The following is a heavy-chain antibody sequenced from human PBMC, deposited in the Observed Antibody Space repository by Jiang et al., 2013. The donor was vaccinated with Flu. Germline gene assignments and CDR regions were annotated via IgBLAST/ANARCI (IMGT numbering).Heavy chain of an antibody. CDR3: ARDGGRGDYVWGSYDY. D-gene: IGHD3-16*01. J-gene: IGHJ4*02. Sequence: KSRVTISVDKSKNQFSLKLSSVTAADTAVYYCARDGGRGDYVWGSYDYWGQGTLVTVSS. V-gene: IGHV4-4*02.